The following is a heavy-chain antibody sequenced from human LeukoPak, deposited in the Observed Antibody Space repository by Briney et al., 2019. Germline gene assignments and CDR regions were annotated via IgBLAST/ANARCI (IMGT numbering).Heavy chain of an antibody. J-gene: IGHJ3*02. CDR3: ATEPRWELYSFDI. CDR2: ISYDGSNK. Sequence: GGSLRLSCAASGFTFSSYGMHWVRQAPGKGLEWVAVISYDGSNKYYADSVKGRFTISRDNSKNTLYLQMNSLRAEDTAAYYCATEPRWELYSFDIWGQETMVTVSS. CDR1: GFTFSSYG. V-gene: IGHV3-30*03. D-gene: IGHD1-7*01.